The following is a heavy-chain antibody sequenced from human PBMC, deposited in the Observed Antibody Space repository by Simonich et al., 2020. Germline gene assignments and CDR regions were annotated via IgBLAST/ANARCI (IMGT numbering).Heavy chain of an antibody. CDR1: GFTFSSYS. V-gene: IGHV3-21*01. D-gene: IGHD3-16*01. CDR3: AREQARGGAFDI. J-gene: IGHJ3*02. CDR2: ISSRNRYI. Sequence: EVQLVESGGGLVKPGGSLRLSCAASGFTFSSYSMNWVRQAPGKGSEGGSSISSRNRYIYYADSGKGRFTISRDNAKNSLYLQMNSLRAEDTAVYYCAREQARGGAFDIWGQGTMVTVSS.